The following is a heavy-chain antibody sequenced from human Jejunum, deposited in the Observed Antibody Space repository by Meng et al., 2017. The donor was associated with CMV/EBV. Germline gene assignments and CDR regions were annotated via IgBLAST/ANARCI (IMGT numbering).Heavy chain of an antibody. CDR1: GFTFDDYY. V-gene: IGHV3-11*06. Sequence: HVHLGESGGSLVKPGGSLRLSCAASGFTFDDYYMNWIRQAPGKGLEWVSSVSSVSSYTNYADSVKGRFTISRDNAKNSLYLQMNSLRAEDTAVYYCARDRYCTNGVCYTHFDSWGQGTLVTVSS. CDR2: VSSVSSYT. D-gene: IGHD2-8*01. J-gene: IGHJ4*02. CDR3: ARDRYCTNGVCYTHFDS.